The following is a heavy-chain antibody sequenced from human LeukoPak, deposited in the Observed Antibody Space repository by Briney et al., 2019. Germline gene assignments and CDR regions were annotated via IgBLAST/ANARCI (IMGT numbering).Heavy chain of an antibody. CDR2: INHSGST. V-gene: IGHV4-34*01. CDR3: ARGPSHRYCSGGSCYPPYYYYYGMDV. J-gene: IGHJ6*02. Sequence: SETLSLTYAVYGGSFSGYYWSWIRQPPGKGLEWIGEINHSGSTNYNPSLKSRVTISVDTSKNQFSLKLSSVTAADTAVYYCARGPSHRYCSGGSCYPPYYYYYGMDVWGQGTTVTVSS. CDR1: GGSFSGYY. D-gene: IGHD2-15*01.